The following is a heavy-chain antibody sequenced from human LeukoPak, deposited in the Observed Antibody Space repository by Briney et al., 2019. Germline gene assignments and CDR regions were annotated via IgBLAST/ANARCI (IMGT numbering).Heavy chain of an antibody. CDR3: TTDGSGSYYHDY. V-gene: IGHV3-15*01. CDR2: IKSKTDVATT. J-gene: IGHJ4*02. CDR1: GYTYSKAW. D-gene: IGHD3-10*01. Sequence: PGGTLRLFCAASGYTYSKAWMRGVREAPGKGREGGGRIKSKTDVATTDYAAPVKGRFTISRDASKNTLYLQMTSLKTEDTAVYYCTTDGSGSYYHDYWGQGTLVTVSS.